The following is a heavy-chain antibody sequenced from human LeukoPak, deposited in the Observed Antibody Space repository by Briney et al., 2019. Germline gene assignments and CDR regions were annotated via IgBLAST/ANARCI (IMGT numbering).Heavy chain of an antibody. J-gene: IGHJ4*02. CDR1: GASIIRYY. V-gene: IGHV4-59*01. CDR2: IYYTGSS. CDR3: AGDYGSDNS. D-gene: IGHD4-17*01. Sequence: SETLSLTCNVYGASIIRYYWSWFRQPPGQGLEWIGYIYYTGSSNYNPSLKSRDTISLDTSKSQFSLRLSSVTAADTAVYYCAGDYGSDNSWGQGTLVTVSS.